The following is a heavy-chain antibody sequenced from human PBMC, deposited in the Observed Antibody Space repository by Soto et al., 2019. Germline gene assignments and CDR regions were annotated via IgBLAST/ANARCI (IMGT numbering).Heavy chain of an antibody. Sequence: QVQLVESGGGVVQPGRSLRLSCAASGFTFSSYGMHWVHQAPGKGLEWVAVISYDGSNKYYADSVKGRITISRDNSKDTLYMQMNSMRAEDTAVYYCAKEVVVGATTGLGDYYYYYGMDVWGQGTTVTVSS. J-gene: IGHJ6*02. CDR2: ISYDGSNK. V-gene: IGHV3-30*18. D-gene: IGHD1-26*01. CDR1: GFTFSSYG. CDR3: AKEVVVGATTGLGDYYYYYGMDV.